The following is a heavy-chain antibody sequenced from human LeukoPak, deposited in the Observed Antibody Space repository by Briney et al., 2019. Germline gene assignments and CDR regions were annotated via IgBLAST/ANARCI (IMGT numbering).Heavy chain of an antibody. V-gene: IGHV1-69*06. Sequence: SVKLSCKASGGTFSSYAISWVRQSPGQGLEWMGGIIPIFGTANYAQKFQGRVTITADKSTSTAYMELSSLRSEDTAVYYCARAAYYYDSSGYYGRYYFDYWGQGTLVTVSS. CDR1: GGTFSSYA. D-gene: IGHD3-22*01. CDR2: IIPIFGTA. CDR3: ARAAYYYDSSGYYGRYYFDY. J-gene: IGHJ4*02.